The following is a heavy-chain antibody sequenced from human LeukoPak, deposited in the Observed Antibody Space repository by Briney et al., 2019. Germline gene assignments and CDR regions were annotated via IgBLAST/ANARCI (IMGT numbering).Heavy chain of an antibody. Sequence: GGSLRLSCAASGFTFSSYSMNWVRQAPGKGLEWVSSISSSSSYIYYADSVKGRFTISRDNAKNSLYLQMNSLRAEDTAVYYCSVDRTSDIVVVPAANRKNAFDIWGQGTMVTVSS. CDR1: GFTFSSYS. CDR3: SVDRTSDIVVVPAANRKNAFDI. D-gene: IGHD2-2*01. V-gene: IGHV3-21*01. CDR2: ISSSSSYI. J-gene: IGHJ3*02.